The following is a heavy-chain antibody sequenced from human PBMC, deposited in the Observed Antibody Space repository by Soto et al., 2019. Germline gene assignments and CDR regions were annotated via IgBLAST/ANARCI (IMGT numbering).Heavy chain of an antibody. J-gene: IGHJ4*02. V-gene: IGHV3-30-3*01. CDR3: AREYGSGWFEGYFDY. D-gene: IGHD6-19*01. CDR1: GFTFSSYA. Sequence: PGGSLRLSCVASGFTFSSYAMHWVRQAPGKGLEWVAVISYDGSNKYYADSVKGRFTISRDNSKNTLYLQMNSLRAEDTAVYYCAREYGSGWFEGYFDYWGEGTLVTVSS. CDR2: ISYDGSNK.